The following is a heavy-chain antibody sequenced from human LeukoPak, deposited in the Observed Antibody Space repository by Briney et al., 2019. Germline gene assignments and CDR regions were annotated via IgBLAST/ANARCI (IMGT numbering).Heavy chain of an antibody. D-gene: IGHD4-17*01. CDR1: GFTFSSYA. J-gene: IGHJ4*02. CDR3: AKDQRSGDYALDY. CDR2: ISGSGGST. Sequence: GGSLRLSCAASGFTFSSYAMSWVRQAPGKGLEWVSAISGSGGSTYYADSVKGRFTISRDNSKNTLYLQMNSLRAEDTAVYSCAKDQRSGDYALDYWGQGTLVTVSS. V-gene: IGHV3-23*01.